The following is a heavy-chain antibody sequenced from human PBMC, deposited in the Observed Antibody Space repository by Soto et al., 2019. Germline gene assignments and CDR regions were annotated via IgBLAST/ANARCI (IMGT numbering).Heavy chain of an antibody. CDR3: ATMGTPATGLYYFDY. D-gene: IGHD5-18*01. CDR2: ISYSGST. J-gene: IGHJ4*02. CDR1: GGSISSGNYY. V-gene: IGHV4-30-4*01. Sequence: QVQLQESGPGLVKPSQTLSLTCTVSGGSISSGNYYWSWIRQPPGKALEWIGFISYSGSTYYSLSLKSRVTISVDTSKNQFSLNLSFVTAADTAVYYCATMGTPATGLYYFDYWGQGTLVTVSS.